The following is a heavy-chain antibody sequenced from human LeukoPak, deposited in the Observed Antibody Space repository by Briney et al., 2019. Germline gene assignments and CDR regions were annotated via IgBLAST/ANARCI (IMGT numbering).Heavy chain of an antibody. CDR2: ISASGSTT. V-gene: IGHV3-23*01. D-gene: IGHD6-19*01. CDR3: AKARTPYNSGFDY. J-gene: IGHJ4*02. Sequence: GGSLRLSCAAPGFTFTDYAMGGVRQAPGQGLKWASTISASGSTTYYADSVRGRFTISRDNSKNTLSLQMSSLRAEDTAVYYCAKARTPYNSGFDYWGQGTLVAVSS. CDR1: GFTFTDYA.